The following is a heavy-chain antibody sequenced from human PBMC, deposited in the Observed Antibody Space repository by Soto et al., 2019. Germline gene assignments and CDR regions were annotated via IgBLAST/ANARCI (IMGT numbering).Heavy chain of an antibody. CDR2: IYWADDE. V-gene: IGHV2-5*02. CDR1: GFSLSTTAEG. J-gene: IGHJ4*02. Sequence: QITLKESGPTLVKPTQTLTLTCTFSGFSLSTTAEGVGWIRQPPGKALEWLALIYWADDERYSPSLKSRLTITKDTSKNQLVLTMTNVDPVDTATYYGAQGSCSIADCYPNADRDYWGQGILVTVSS. CDR3: AQGSCSIADCYPNADRDY. D-gene: IGHD2-2*01.